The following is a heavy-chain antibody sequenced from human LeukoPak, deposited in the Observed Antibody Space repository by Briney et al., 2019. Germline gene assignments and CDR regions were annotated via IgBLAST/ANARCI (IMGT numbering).Heavy chain of an antibody. CDR3: ARGTIPTSYFDY. CDR1: GGSFSGYY. CDR2: INHSGST. D-gene: IGHD3-3*01. Sequence: ASETLSLTCAVYGGSFSGYYWSWIRQPPGKGLEWIGEINHSGSTNYNPSLKSRVTISVDTSKNHFSLRLSSVTAADTAMYYCARGTIPTSYFDYWGQGTLVTVSS. J-gene: IGHJ4*02. V-gene: IGHV4-34*01.